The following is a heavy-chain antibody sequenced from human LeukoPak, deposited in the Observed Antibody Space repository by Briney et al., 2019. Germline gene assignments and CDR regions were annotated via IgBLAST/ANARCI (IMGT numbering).Heavy chain of an antibody. J-gene: IGHJ5*02. D-gene: IGHD3-10*01. CDR2: ISSSGSTR. CDR1: GFTFSDNF. V-gene: IGHV3-11*01. Sequence: PGGSLRLSCAASGFTFSDNFMSWIRQAPGKGLEWVSYISSSGSTRDYADSVKGRFTISRDNAKNSLYLQMNSLRAEDTAVYYCAKGPGESSNSARFDPWGQGTLVTVSS. CDR3: AKGPGESSNSARFDP.